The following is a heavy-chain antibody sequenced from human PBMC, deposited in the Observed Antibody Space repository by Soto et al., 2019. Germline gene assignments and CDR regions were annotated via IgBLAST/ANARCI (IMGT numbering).Heavy chain of an antibody. CDR2: IYYSGST. CDR3: ARDHFVSSGDYYYGMDV. CDR1: GGSISSGDYY. D-gene: IGHD3-22*01. J-gene: IGHJ6*02. V-gene: IGHV4-30-4*01. Sequence: PSETLSLTCTVSGGSISSGDYYWSWIRQPPGKGLEWIGYIYYSGSTYYNPSLKSRVTISVDTSKNQFSLKLSSVTAADTAVYYCARDHFVSSGDYYYGMDVWGQGTTVTVSS.